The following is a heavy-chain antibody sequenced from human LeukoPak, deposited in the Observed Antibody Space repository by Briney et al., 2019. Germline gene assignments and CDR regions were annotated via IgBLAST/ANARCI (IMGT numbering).Heavy chain of an antibody. Sequence: GGSLILSCAASGFVFSTYAMGWVRQAPGEGLEWVSSISSSGDNTYYADSVKVRFTISRDNSKNTLYLQMNNFRAEDTALYFCAKDGLYFDGSTHMYHLDTWGQGTLVAVSS. CDR1: GFVFSTYA. J-gene: IGHJ5*02. CDR3: AKDGLYFDGSTHMYHLDT. CDR2: ISSSGDNT. V-gene: IGHV3-23*01. D-gene: IGHD3-9*01.